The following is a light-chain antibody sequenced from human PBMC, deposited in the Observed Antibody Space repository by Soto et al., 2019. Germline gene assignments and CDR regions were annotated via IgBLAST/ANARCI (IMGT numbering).Light chain of an antibody. CDR3: QQYNHWLWT. J-gene: IGKJ1*01. CDR2: GAS. CDR1: QTVGNS. V-gene: IGKV3-15*01. Sequence: VMTQSPVTLSVSPGERVTLSCRASQTVGNSLAWYQQKPGQAHRLVIYGASTRATGVPARFSGGGSRTELPLTISSLQSEDFAVYYCQQYNHWLWTFGQGTNVEI.